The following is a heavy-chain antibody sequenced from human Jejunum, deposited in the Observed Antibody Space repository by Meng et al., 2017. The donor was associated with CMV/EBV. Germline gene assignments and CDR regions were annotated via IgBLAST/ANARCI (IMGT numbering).Heavy chain of an antibody. Sequence: VSNNNGAWNWVRQSPSRGLEWLRRTFYRSKWYNEYALSVKSRITVNPDTSKNQFSLQLSSVTPEDTAVYYCARGLPNYYEYGMDVWGQGTTVTVSS. CDR3: ARGLPNYYEYGMDV. CDR1: VSNNNGA. CDR2: TFYRSKWYN. J-gene: IGHJ6*02. V-gene: IGHV6-1*01.